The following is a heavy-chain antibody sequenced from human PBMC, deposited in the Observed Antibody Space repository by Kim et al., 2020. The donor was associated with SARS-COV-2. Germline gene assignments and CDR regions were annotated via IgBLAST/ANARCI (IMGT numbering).Heavy chain of an antibody. CDR2: ISDSGVRT. CDR1: GFTFSRYA. J-gene: IGHJ4*02. CDR3: EASDY. Sequence: GGSLRLSCAASGFTFSRYAMSWARQAPGKGLEWVSTISDSGVRTHYADSVKGRFTISRDNSKSTLFLQMNSLRAEDTAAYYCEASDYWGQGSLVTVSS. V-gene: IGHV3-23*01.